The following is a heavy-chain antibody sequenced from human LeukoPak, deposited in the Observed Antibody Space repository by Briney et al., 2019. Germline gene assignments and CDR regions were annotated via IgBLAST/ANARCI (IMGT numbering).Heavy chain of an antibody. D-gene: IGHD3-22*01. CDR2: INHSGST. CDR3: ARDRGGYFLRYAFDI. CDR1: GGSFSGYY. Sequence: SETLSLTCAVYGGSFSGYYWSWIRQPPGKGLEWIGEINHSGSTNYNPSLKSRVTISVDTSKNQFSLKLSSVTAADTAVYYCARDRGGYFLRYAFDIWGQGTMVTVSS. V-gene: IGHV4-34*01. J-gene: IGHJ3*02.